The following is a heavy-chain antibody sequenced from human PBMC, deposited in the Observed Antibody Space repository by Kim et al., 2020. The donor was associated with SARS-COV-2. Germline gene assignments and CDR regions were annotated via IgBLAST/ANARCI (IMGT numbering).Heavy chain of an antibody. CDR2: INHSGST. Sequence: SETLSLTCAVYGGSFSGYYWSWIRQPPGKGLEWIGEINHSGSTNYNPSLKSRVTISVDTSKNQFSLKLSSVTAADTAVYYCARGLGITMIVVVNGPFDYWGQGTLVTVSS. CDR1: GGSFSGYY. D-gene: IGHD3-22*01. CDR3: ARGLGITMIVVVNGPFDY. V-gene: IGHV4-34*01. J-gene: IGHJ4*02.